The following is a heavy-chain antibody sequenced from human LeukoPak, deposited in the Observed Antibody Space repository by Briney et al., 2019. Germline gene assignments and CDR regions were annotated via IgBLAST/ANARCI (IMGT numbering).Heavy chain of an antibody. D-gene: IGHD6-13*01. CDR2: IYPGDSDT. Sequence: GESLKISCKGSGYSFTSYWIGWVRQMPGKGLEWMGIIYPGDSDTRYRPSFQGQVTILADKSISTAFLQWNSLEASDTAMYYCARTGYTSRWAIDFWGQGTLVTVSS. CDR1: GYSFTSYW. CDR3: ARTGYTSRWAIDF. V-gene: IGHV5-51*01. J-gene: IGHJ4*02.